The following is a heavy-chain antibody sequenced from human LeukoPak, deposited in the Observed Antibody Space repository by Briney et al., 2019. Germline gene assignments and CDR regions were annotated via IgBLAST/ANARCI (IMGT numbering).Heavy chain of an antibody. CDR3: ARDTPPNCTNGVCLAVY. CDR2: ISAYNGNT. D-gene: IGHD2-8*01. Sequence: ASVKVSCKASGYTFTSYGISWVRQAPGQGLEWMGWISAYNGNTNYAQKLQGRVTMTTDTSTSTAYMELRSLRSDDTAVYYCARDTPPNCTNGVCLAVYWGQGTLVTVSS. J-gene: IGHJ4*02. CDR1: GYTFTSYG. V-gene: IGHV1-18*01.